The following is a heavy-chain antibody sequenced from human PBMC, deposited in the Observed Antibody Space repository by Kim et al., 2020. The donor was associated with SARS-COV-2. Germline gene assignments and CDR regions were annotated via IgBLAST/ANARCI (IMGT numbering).Heavy chain of an antibody. CDR1: GGSISSSSYY. Sequence: SETLSLTCTVSGGSISSSSYYWGWIRQPPGKGLEWIGSIYYSGSTYYNPSLKSRVTISVDTSKNQFSLKLSSVTAADTAVYYCARKRYSMNPFDYWGQGTLVTVSS. CDR3: ARKRYSMNPFDY. D-gene: IGHD6-13*01. V-gene: IGHV4-39*07. CDR2: IYYSGST. J-gene: IGHJ4*02.